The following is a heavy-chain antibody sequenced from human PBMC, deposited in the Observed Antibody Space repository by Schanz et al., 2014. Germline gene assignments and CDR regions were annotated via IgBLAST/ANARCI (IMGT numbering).Heavy chain of an antibody. D-gene: IGHD1-26*01. Sequence: EVQLVESGGGLIQPGGSLRLSCVASGFTFSDYWMSWVRQAPGKGLEWVANMNQDGSVKNYVDSVKGRFTISRDNAKNSLYLQMNSLTAEDTAVYYCAKYGTGKGVSFEYWGQGTLVTVSS. CDR2: MNQDGSVK. J-gene: IGHJ4*02. V-gene: IGHV3-7*01. CDR1: GFTFSDYW. CDR3: AKYGTGKGVSFEY.